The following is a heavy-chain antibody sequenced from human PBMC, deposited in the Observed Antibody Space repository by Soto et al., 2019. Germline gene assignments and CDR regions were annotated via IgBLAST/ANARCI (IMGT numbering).Heavy chain of an antibody. J-gene: IGHJ4*02. CDR2: ISYDGSNK. V-gene: IGHV3-30-3*01. CDR3: ARGRYDFWSGYSPPDY. Sequence: QVQLVESGGGVVQPGRSLRLSCAASGFTFSSYAMHWVRQAPGKGLEWVAVISYDGSNKYYADSVKGRFTISRDNSKNTLYLQMNSLRAEETAVYYCARGRYDFWSGYSPPDYWGQGTLVTVSS. CDR1: GFTFSSYA. D-gene: IGHD3-3*01.